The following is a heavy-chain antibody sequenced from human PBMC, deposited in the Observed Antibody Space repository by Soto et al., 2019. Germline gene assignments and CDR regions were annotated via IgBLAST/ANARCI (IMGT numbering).Heavy chain of an antibody. CDR3: TNYPNVDAAIRV. D-gene: IGHD5-18*01. J-gene: IGHJ6*02. Sequence: EVQLVESGGGLVQPGGSLKLSCVASGFTFSGSAIHWVRQASGKGLEWVGGIGTKANSYATGYAASVKGRFTNSRDDSKNTAYLRMNSLKGEDAAVYYGTNYPNVDAAIRVGGQGTTVTVS. CDR1: GFTFSGSA. V-gene: IGHV3-73*02. CDR2: IGTKANSYAT.